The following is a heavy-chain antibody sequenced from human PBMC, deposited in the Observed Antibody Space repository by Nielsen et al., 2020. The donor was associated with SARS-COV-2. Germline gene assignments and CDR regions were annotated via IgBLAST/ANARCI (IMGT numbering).Heavy chain of an antibody. Sequence: GGSLRLSCAASGFTSSSYWMSWVRQAPGKGLEWVANIKQDGSEKYYVDSVKGRFTISRNNAKNSLYLQMNSLRAEDTAVYYCARDWVGYCSGGSCYYYYYYGMDVWGQGTTVTVSS. CDR3: ARDWVGYCSGGSCYYYYYYGMDV. CDR2: IKQDGSEK. D-gene: IGHD2-15*01. V-gene: IGHV3-7*01. CDR1: GFTSSSYW. J-gene: IGHJ6*02.